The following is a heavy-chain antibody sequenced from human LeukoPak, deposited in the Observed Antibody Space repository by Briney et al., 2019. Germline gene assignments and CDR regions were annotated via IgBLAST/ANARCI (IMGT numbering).Heavy chain of an antibody. CDR1: GGSISSSSYY. V-gene: IGHV4-39*01. J-gene: IGHJ3*02. Sequence: SSETLSLTCTVSGGSISSSSYYWGRIPQATGKGLEWIGSICYSGSTYYNPSLKSLVTISVDTSKNQFSLKLGSVTAADTAVYYCARGYLDFDYVWGSYRWNAFDIWGQGTMVTVSS. CDR2: ICYSGST. CDR3: ARGYLDFDYVWGSYRWNAFDI. D-gene: IGHD3-16*02.